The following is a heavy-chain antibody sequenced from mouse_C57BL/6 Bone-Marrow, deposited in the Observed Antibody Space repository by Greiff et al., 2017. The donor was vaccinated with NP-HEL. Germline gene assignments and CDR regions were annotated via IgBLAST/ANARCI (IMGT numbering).Heavy chain of an antibody. CDR2: IYPGNGDT. V-gene: IGHV1-12*01. J-gene: IGHJ2*01. D-gene: IGHD2-3*01. CDR3: ARKISVYYYFDY. Sequence: ESGAELVRPGASVKMSCKASGYTFTSYNMHWVKQTPRQGLEWIGAIYPGNGDTSYNQKFKGKATLTVDKSSSTAYMQLSSLTSEDSAVYFCARKISVYYYFDYWGQGTTLTVSS. CDR1: GYTFTSYN.